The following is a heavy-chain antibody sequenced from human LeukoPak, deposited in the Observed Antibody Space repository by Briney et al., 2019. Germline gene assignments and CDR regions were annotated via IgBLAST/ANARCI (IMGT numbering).Heavy chain of an antibody. CDR1: GYPFTSYY. CDR3: AREYSRPLETMVRGKQSRRGWFDP. Sequence: ASVKVSCKTSGYPFTSYYIHWVRQAPGQGLEWMGWIDPNSGGTSYGPAFQGRVTLTRDTSISTVYMDLSRLTSDDTAVYYCAREYSRPLETMVRGKQSRRGWFDPWGQGTLVTVSS. CDR2: IDPNSGGT. J-gene: IGHJ5*02. V-gene: IGHV1-2*02. D-gene: IGHD3-10*01.